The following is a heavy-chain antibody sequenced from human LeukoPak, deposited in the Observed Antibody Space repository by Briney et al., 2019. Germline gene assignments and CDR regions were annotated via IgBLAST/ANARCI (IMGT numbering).Heavy chain of an antibody. CDR1: GFTVSSNF. CDR3: ASLLETGY. V-gene: IGHV3-53*01. Sequence: GGSLRLSCAASGFTVSSNFMSWVRQAPGKGLEWVSVINSGGNAYYADSVKGRFTISRDNSKNMLYLQMNSLRAEDTAVYYCASLLETGYWGQGTLVTVSS. D-gene: IGHD1-1*01. CDR2: INSGGNA. J-gene: IGHJ4*02.